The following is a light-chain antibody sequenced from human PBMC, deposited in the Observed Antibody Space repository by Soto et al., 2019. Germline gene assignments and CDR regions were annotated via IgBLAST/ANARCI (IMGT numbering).Light chain of an antibody. J-gene: IGLJ1*01. CDR1: STDVGAYNY. Sequence: QSALAQPASFSGSPGQSITISCTGTSTDVGAYNYVAWYQQHTGKAPKLIIYEVTNRPSGVSYRFSASKSGNTASLTISGLDSEDEADYYCISYTGKIASYVFGTGTKVTVL. CDR2: EVT. V-gene: IGLV2-14*01. CDR3: ISYTGKIASYV.